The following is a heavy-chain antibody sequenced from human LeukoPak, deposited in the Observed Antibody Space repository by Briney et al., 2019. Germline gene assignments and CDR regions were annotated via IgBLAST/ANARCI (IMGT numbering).Heavy chain of an antibody. Sequence: GGSLRLSCGASGFTFSNSAMSWVRQAPGKGLEWVSYITNGGSTIHHADSVKGRFTISRDNAKKTLYLQMNSLRAEDTAVYYCARSIGLTGGGVDVWGQGTTVTVSS. D-gene: IGHD3-9*01. J-gene: IGHJ6*02. CDR2: ITNGGSTI. CDR3: ARSIGLTGGGVDV. V-gene: IGHV3-11*01. CDR1: GFTFSNSA.